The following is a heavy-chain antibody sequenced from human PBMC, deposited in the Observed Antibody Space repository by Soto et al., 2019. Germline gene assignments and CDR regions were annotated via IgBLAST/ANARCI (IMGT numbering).Heavy chain of an antibody. Sequence: QVQLVESGGGVVQPGRSLRLSCAASGFTFSSYAMHWVRQAPGKGLEWVAVISYDGSNKYYADSVKGRFTISRDNSKNTLYLQMNSLRAEDTAVYYCARDQGETREDAFDIWGQGTMVTVSS. CDR1: GFTFSSYA. CDR3: ARDQGETREDAFDI. J-gene: IGHJ3*02. CDR2: ISYDGSNK. V-gene: IGHV3-30-3*01.